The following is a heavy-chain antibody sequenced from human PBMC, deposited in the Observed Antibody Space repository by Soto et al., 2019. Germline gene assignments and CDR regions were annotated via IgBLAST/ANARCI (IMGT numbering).Heavy chain of an antibody. V-gene: IGHV3-30*18. CDR1: GFTFSSSG. CDR2: TTFDGSSG. Sequence: QVQLVESGGGVVQPGRSLRLSCAACGFTFSSSGMHWVRQAPGKGLEWVAVTTFDGSSGYYADSVRGRFTFSRDNSNNTLYLQMNSLRAENTAVYYCAKSPPAVAGYFDYWGQGTLVTVSP. CDR3: AKSPPAVAGYFDY. J-gene: IGHJ4*02. D-gene: IGHD6-19*01.